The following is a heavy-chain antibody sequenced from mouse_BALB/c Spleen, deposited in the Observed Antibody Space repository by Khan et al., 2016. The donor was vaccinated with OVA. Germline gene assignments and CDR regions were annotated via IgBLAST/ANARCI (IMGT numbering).Heavy chain of an antibody. CDR3: TRDGNYAHWYFDV. D-gene: IGHD2-1*01. CDR2: INSGSTYT. CDR1: GFSFTTYT. Sequence: EVELVESGGGLVRPGGSLKLSCAASGFSFTTYTMSWVRQTPEKRLEWVATINSGSTYTYYPDSVKGRFTISRDNAKNTLYLQMSILQSEDTAMYYCTRDGNYAHWYFDVWGAGTTVTVSS. V-gene: IGHV5-6-4*01. J-gene: IGHJ1*01.